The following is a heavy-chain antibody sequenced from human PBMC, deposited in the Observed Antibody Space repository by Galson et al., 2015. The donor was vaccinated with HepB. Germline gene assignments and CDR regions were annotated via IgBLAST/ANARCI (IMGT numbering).Heavy chain of an antibody. CDR2: ISAYNGNT. CDR3: AREAAYCSSTSCRGYSNYRPLYDY. CDR1: GYTFTSYG. J-gene: IGHJ4*02. V-gene: IGHV1-18*01. D-gene: IGHD2-2*01. Sequence: SVKVSCKASGYTFTSYGISWVRQAPGQGLEWMGWISAYNGNTNYAQKLQGRVTMTTDTSTSTAYMELRSLRSDDTAVYYSAREAAYCSSTSCRGYSNYRPLYDYWGQGTLVTVSS.